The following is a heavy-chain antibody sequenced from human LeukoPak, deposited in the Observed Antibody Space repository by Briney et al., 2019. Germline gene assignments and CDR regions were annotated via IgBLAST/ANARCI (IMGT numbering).Heavy chain of an antibody. CDR3: ARDPITMVRGAHSDDAFDI. CDR1: GGSISRYY. V-gene: IGHV4-4*07. J-gene: IGHJ3*02. Sequence: PSETLSLTCTVSGGSISRYYWSWIRQPAGKGLEWIGRIYTSGSTNYNPSLKSRVTMSVDTSKNQFSLKLSSVTAADTAVYYCARDPITMVRGAHSDDAFDIWGQGTMVTVSS. CDR2: IYTSGST. D-gene: IGHD3-10*01.